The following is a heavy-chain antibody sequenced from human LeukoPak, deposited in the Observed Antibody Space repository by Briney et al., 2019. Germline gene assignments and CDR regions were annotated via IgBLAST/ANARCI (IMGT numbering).Heavy chain of an antibody. CDR1: GFTFSSYA. J-gene: IGHJ4*02. V-gene: IGHV3-23*01. CDR2: ISGSGGST. CDR3: AKGGGSYQYYFDY. D-gene: IGHD1-26*01. Sequence: GGSLRLSCAASGFTFSSYAMSWVRQAPGKGLEWVSAISGSGGSTYYADSVKGRSTISRDNSKNTLYLQMNSLRAEDTAVYYCAKGGGSYQYYFDYWGQGTLVTVSS.